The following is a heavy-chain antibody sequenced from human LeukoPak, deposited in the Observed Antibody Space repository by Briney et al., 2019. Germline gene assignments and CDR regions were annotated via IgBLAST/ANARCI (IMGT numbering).Heavy chain of an antibody. D-gene: IGHD1-7*01. CDR2: IDVDERTT. CDR1: ICTFGTHY. V-gene: IGHV3-74*01. Sequence: GGSLTLSCRACICTFGTHYIHLGRQGPGKGLVWVSRIDVDERTTDYADSVRGRFTISRDGAKNTLYLQMNSLRAEDTAVYYTVREMSKAVTGTGAFDLWGQGKTVTVSS. CDR3: VREMSKAVTGTGAFDL. J-gene: IGHJ3*01.